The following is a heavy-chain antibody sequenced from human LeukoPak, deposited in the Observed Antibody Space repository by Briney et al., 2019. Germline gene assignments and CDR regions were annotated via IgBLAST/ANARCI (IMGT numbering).Heavy chain of an antibody. CDR3: ARDGPSYAFDI. J-gene: IGHJ3*02. V-gene: IGHV4-59*12. CDR1: GGSISSYY. CDR2: IYYSGST. Sequence: SETLSLTCTVSGGSISSYYWSWIRQPPGKGLEWIGYIYYSGSTNYNPSLKSRVTISVDTSKNQFSLKLSSVTAADTAVYYCARDGPSYAFDIWGQGTMVTVSS. D-gene: IGHD3-10*01.